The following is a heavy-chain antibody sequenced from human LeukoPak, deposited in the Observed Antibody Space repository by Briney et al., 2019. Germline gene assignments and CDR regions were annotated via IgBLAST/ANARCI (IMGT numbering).Heavy chain of an antibody. CDR1: GGSISGNSYF. Sequence: SETLSLTCTGSGGSISGNSYFWGWIRQPPGKGLEWIVSMYYSGSTYYNPSLKSRVTVSVDTSKNQFSLKLSSVTSTDTAVYYCATIVGSTKVDDWGQGTLVTVSS. J-gene: IGHJ4*02. CDR2: MYYSGST. D-gene: IGHD1-26*01. V-gene: IGHV4-39*01. CDR3: ATIVGSTKVDD.